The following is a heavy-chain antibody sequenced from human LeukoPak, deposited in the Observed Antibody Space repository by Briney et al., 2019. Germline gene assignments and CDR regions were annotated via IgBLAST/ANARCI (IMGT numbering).Heavy chain of an antibody. D-gene: IGHD6-13*01. CDR3: ARVIGKQQLYNWFDP. Sequence: TPSETLSLTCTVSGGSISSYYWSWIRQPPGKGLEWIGYIYYSGSTNYNPSLKSRVTISVDTSKNQFSLKLSSVTAADTAVYYCARVIGKQQLYNWFDPWGQGTLVTVSS. V-gene: IGHV4-59*01. J-gene: IGHJ5*02. CDR1: GGSISSYY. CDR2: IYYSGST.